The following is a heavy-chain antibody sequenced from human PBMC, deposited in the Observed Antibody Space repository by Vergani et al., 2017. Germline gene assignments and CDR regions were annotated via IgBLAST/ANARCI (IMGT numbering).Heavy chain of an antibody. J-gene: IGHJ4*02. CDR2: INPIDSKI. V-gene: IGHV5-51*01. D-gene: IGHD2-21*01. Sequence: EVMLVQSGAEVKKPGESLKISCKHSESSFISNEIAWVRQMSGKGLQWMGNINPIDSKIAYSPSFQAQAIMSLDKSITTAYLQWRSLKASDTAIYYCTGHVPCGDGACLHFDHWGQGTQVTVSS. CDR1: ESSFISNE. CDR3: TGHVPCGDGACLHFDH.